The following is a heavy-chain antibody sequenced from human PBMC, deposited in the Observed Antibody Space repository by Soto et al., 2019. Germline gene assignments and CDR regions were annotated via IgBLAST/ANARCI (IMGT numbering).Heavy chain of an antibody. J-gene: IGHJ4*02. D-gene: IGHD2-21*02. CDR1: GFTFSSYS. Sequence: PGGSLRLSCVASGFTFSSYSMVWVRQAPGKGLEWISYIFVSSTTIYYADSVKGRFTVSRDNAQKSLFLVMNSLRAEDTAVYYCARGNVVTLDYWGQGTLVTVSS. CDR2: IFVSSTTI. CDR3: ARGNVVTLDY. V-gene: IGHV3-48*04.